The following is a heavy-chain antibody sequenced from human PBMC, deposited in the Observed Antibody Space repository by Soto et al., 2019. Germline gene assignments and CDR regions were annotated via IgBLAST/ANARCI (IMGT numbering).Heavy chain of an antibody. CDR1: GFTFSSYG. J-gene: IGHJ4*02. D-gene: IGHD6-13*01. Sequence: GGSPRLSCAASGFTFSSYGMHWVRQAPGKGLEWVAVIWYDGSNKYYADSVKGRFTISRDNSKNTLYLQMNSLRAEDTAVYYCARGGSSWKHFDYWGQGTLVTVSS. CDR3: ARGGSSWKHFDY. V-gene: IGHV3-33*01. CDR2: IWYDGSNK.